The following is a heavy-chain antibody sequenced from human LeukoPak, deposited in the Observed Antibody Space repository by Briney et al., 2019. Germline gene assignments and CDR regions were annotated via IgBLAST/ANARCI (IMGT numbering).Heavy chain of an antibody. V-gene: IGHV3-73*01. CDR1: GFTFSGST. CDR3: TSPIHYGDYDYYYGMVV. Sequence: PGGSLRLSCAASGFTFSGSTMHWVRQASGKGLEWVGRIRSKANSYATAYAASVKGRFTISRDDSKNTAYLQMNSLKTEDTAVYYCTSPIHYGDYDYYYGMVVWGQGTTVTVSS. J-gene: IGHJ6*02. D-gene: IGHD4-17*01. CDR2: IRSKANSYAT.